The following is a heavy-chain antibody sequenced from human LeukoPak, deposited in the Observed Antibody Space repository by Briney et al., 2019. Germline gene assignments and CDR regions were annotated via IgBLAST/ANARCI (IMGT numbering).Heavy chain of an antibody. Sequence: ASVKVSCKASGGTFNSYAISWVRQAPGQGIEWMGGIIPIFGTANYAQKLQGRVTITTDESTSTAYMELSSLRSEDTAVYYCARGEADGYSGYDLDYWGQGTLVTVSS. CDR1: GGTFNSYA. D-gene: IGHD5-12*01. V-gene: IGHV1-69*05. CDR3: ARGEADGYSGYDLDY. J-gene: IGHJ4*02. CDR2: IIPIFGTA.